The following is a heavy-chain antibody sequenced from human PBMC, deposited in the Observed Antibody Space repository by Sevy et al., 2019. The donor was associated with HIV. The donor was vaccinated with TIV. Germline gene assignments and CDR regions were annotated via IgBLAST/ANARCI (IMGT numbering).Heavy chain of an antibody. J-gene: IGHJ4*02. CDR2: INHSGST. CDR1: GGSFSGYY. CDR3: ASGKEMGKWELLSPPLDY. Sequence: SETLSLTCAVYGGSFSGYYWSWIRQPPGKGLEWIGEINHSGSTNYNPSLKSRVTISVDTSKNQFSLKLSSVTAADTAVYYYASGKEMGKWELLSPPLDYWGQGTLVTVSS. V-gene: IGHV4-34*01. D-gene: IGHD1-26*01.